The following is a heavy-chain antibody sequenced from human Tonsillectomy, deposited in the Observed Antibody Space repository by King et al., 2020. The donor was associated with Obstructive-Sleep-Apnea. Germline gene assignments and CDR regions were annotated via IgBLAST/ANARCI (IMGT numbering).Heavy chain of an antibody. CDR2: IFHSGGT. J-gene: IGHJ4*02. V-gene: IGHV4-38-2*02. CDR3: ARDYLRETYYFDC. CDR1: GYSITSGYY. Sequence: QLQESGPGLVKPSETLSLTCTVSGYSITSGYYWGWIRQPPGKGLEWIGSIFHSGGTYYNPSLKSRVTISVDTSKNQFSLKLSAVTAADTAVYYCARDYLRETYYFDCWGQGTLVTVSS.